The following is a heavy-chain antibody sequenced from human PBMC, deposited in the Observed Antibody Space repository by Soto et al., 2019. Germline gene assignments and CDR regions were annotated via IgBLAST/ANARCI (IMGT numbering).Heavy chain of an antibody. Sequence: QVQLVHSGAEVKKPGSSVKVSCKASGGTFSSYTISWVRQAPGQGLEWMGRIIPILGIANYAQKFQGRVTITADKSTSTAYMELSSLRSEDTAVYYCSKGARLVDFDYWGQGTLVTVSS. V-gene: IGHV1-69*02. J-gene: IGHJ4*02. CDR3: SKGARLVDFDY. CDR1: GGTFSSYT. D-gene: IGHD6-19*01. CDR2: IIPILGIA.